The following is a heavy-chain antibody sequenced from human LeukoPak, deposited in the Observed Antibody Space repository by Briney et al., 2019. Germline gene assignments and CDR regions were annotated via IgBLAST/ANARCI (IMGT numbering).Heavy chain of an antibody. Sequence: SETLSLTCTVSGYSISNGYYWGWIRQPPGKGLEWVGSIYHRGSTYYNPSLKSRVTISVDTSKNQFSLNLSSVTAADTAVYYCARATINYGASDIWGQGTMVTVSS. CDR1: GYSISNGYY. J-gene: IGHJ3*02. D-gene: IGHD4/OR15-4a*01. CDR2: IYHRGST. V-gene: IGHV4-38-2*02. CDR3: ARATINYGASDI.